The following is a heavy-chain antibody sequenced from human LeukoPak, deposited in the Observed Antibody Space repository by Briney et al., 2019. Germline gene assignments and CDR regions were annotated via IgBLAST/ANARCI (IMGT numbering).Heavy chain of an antibody. CDR1: GGSISSGNFY. CDR3: ARRGDV. Sequence: SQTLSLTCTVSGGSISSGNFYWNWIRQPAGKGLEWIGRIYASGSTDYNPSLKSRVTISVDTSKNQSSLRLSSVTAADTAMYYCARRGDVWGQGTMVTVSS. V-gene: IGHV4-61*02. J-gene: IGHJ3*01. CDR2: IYASGST.